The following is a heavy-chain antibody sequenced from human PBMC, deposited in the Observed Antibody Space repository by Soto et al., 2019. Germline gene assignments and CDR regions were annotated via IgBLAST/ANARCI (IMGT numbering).Heavy chain of an antibody. CDR1: GYTFTSYG. CDR2: ISAYNGNT. J-gene: IGHJ5*02. Sequence: ASVKVSCKASGYTFTSYGISWVRQAPGQGLEWMGWISAYNGNTNYAQKLQGRVTMTTDTSTSTAYMELRSLRSDDTAVYYCARDPRRFLEWLLPNWFDPWGQGTLVTVSS. V-gene: IGHV1-18*01. D-gene: IGHD3-3*01. CDR3: ARDPRRFLEWLLPNWFDP.